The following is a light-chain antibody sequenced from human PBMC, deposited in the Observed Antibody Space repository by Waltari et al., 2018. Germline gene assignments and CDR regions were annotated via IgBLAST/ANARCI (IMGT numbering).Light chain of an antibody. Sequence: QSALTQPAAISGSPGQSITISCTGTSSDVGAYHYVSWYQQHPGKVPTLFIYSDDHRRLGVTDRFSVSKSGDTASLTISGLQTEDEAVYYCSSFTRTTSQVFGGGTKVTVL. CDR1: SSDVGAYHY. V-gene: IGLV2-14*01. CDR3: SSFTRTTSQV. CDR2: SDD. J-gene: IGLJ2*01.